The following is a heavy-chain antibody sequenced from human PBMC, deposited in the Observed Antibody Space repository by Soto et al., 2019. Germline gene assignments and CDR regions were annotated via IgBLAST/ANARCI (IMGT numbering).Heavy chain of an antibody. Sequence: QVQLVQSGAEVQKPGSSVKVSCKASGGTFSSLAISWVRQAPGQGLEWMGGLVPVFGTASYAQKFQDRVTITADKSTSTSYMALSSLRSEDTAVYYCARSPGVFDYWGQGTLVTGSS. D-gene: IGHD3-10*01. CDR2: LVPVFGTA. CDR3: ARSPGVFDY. CDR1: GGTFSSLA. J-gene: IGHJ4*02. V-gene: IGHV1-69*06.